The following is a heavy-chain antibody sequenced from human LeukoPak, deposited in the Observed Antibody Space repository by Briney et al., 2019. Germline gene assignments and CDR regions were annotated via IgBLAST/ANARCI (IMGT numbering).Heavy chain of an antibody. CDR3: ASASSHRIAAGGDY. J-gene: IGHJ4*02. V-gene: IGHV3-74*01. CDR1: GFTFSNCW. CDR2: INSDGSSR. D-gene: IGHD6-13*01. Sequence: PGGPLRLSCAASGFTFSNCWMHWARQAPGKGLVRLPRINSDGSSRNYADSVKGRFTISRDNAKNTLYLQMNSLRAEDTAVYYCASASSHRIAAGGDYWGQGTLVTVSS.